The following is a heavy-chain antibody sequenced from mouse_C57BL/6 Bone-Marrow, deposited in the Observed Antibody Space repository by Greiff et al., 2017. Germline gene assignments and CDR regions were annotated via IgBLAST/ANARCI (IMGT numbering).Heavy chain of an antibody. CDR2: IHPNSGST. J-gene: IGHJ2*01. CDR1: GYTFTSYW. V-gene: IGHV1-64*01. CDR3: ARGAVRDYFDY. Sequence: QVQLQQPGAELVKPGASVTLSCKASGYTFTSYWMHWVKQRPGQGLEWIGMIHPNSGSTNYNEKFKSKATLTVDKSSSTAYMQLSSLTSEDSAVYYCARGAVRDYFDYWGQGTTLTVSS.